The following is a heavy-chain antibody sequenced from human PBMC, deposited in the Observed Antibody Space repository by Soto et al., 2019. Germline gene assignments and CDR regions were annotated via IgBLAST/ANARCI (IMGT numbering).Heavy chain of an antibody. J-gene: IGHJ5*02. D-gene: IGHD2-2*01. CDR1: GGSISSGGYY. V-gene: IGHV4-31*03. CDR2: IYYSGST. Sequence: PLETLSLTCTVSGGSISSGGYYWSWIRQHPGKGLEWIGYIYYSGSTYYNPSLKSRVTISVDTSKNQFSLKLSSVTAADTAVYYCARVSGVVVVPAASRFDPWGQGTLVTVSS. CDR3: ARVSGVVVVPAASRFDP.